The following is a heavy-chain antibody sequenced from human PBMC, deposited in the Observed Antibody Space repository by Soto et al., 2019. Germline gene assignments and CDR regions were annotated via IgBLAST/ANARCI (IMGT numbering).Heavy chain of an antibody. Sequence: QLQLQESGSGLVKPSQTLSLTCAVSGGSISSGGYSWSWIRQPPGKGLEWIGYIYHSGSTYYNPSLQSRVTISVDRSKNQFSPKLSSVTAADTAVYYCARVNYDYVWGSYRPYGMDVWGQGTTVTVSS. D-gene: IGHD3-16*02. J-gene: IGHJ6*02. CDR2: IYHSGST. V-gene: IGHV4-30-2*01. CDR3: ARVNYDYVWGSYRPYGMDV. CDR1: GGSISSGGYS.